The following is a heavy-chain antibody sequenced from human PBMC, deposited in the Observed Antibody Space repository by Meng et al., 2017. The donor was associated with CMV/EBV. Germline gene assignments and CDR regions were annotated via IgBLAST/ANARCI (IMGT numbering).Heavy chain of an antibody. D-gene: IGHD3-3*01. CDR1: AFTFSSYS. CDR2: ISSSSSTI. V-gene: IGHV3-48*04. CDR3: ARDSDSVRYYDFWSGYYGMDV. J-gene: IGHJ6*02. Sequence: GGSLRLSCAASAFTFSSYSMNWVRQAPGKGLEWVSYISSSSSTIYYADPVKGRFTISRDNAKNSLYLQMNSLSAEDTAVYYCARDSDSVRYYDFWSGYYGMDVWGQGTTVTVSS.